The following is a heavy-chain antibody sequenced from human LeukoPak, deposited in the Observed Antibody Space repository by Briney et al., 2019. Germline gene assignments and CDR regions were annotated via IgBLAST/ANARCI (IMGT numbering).Heavy chain of an antibody. CDR3: ATGLIRYFDWLRAYYFDY. J-gene: IGHJ4*02. CDR1: GYTLTELS. Sequence: GASVKVSCKVSGYTLTELSMHWVRQAPGKGLEWMGGFDPEDGETIYAQKFQGRVTMTEDTSTDTAYMELSSLRSEDTAVYYCATGLIRYFDWLRAYYFDYWGQGTLVTVSS. D-gene: IGHD3-9*01. CDR2: FDPEDGET. V-gene: IGHV1-24*01.